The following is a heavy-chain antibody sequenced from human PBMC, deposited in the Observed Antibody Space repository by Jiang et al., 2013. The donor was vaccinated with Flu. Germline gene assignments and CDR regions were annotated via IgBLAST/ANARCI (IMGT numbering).Heavy chain of an antibody. V-gene: IGHV5-51*01. CDR2: ESET. CDR3: ARHAVDYGDYADY. D-gene: IGHD4-17*01. J-gene: IGHJ4*02. Sequence: ESETRYSRPCKARVTISADKSISTAYLQLSGLKASDTAIYYCARHAVDYGDYADYWGQGTLVNVSS.